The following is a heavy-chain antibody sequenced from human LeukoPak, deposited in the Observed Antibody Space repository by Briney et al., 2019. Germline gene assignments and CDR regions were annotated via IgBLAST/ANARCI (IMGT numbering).Heavy chain of an antibody. V-gene: IGHV3-30-3*01. CDR3: ARVSGKFYDILTGYYSY. CDR1: GFTFSSYA. CDR2: ISYDGSNK. Sequence: GRSLRLSCAASGFTFSSYAMDWLRQAPGTWLDWVAVISYDGSNKYYADSVKGRFTISRDNSKNTLYLQMNSLRAEDTAVYYCARVSGKFYDILTGYYSYWGQGTLVTVSS. J-gene: IGHJ4*02. D-gene: IGHD3-9*01.